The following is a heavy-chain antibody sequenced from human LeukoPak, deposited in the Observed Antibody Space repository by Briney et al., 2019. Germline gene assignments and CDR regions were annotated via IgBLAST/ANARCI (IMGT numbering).Heavy chain of an antibody. D-gene: IGHD2-2*01. J-gene: IGHJ4*02. CDR1: RFSFSNHS. Sequence: GGSLRLSCAASRFSFSNHSMNWVRQAPGKGLEWVSYISNSGSAKYYAASVKGRFTISRDNGKNTLYLQMNSLRAEDTDVYYCARGNQQLPRSTPDYWGQGTLVTVSS. CDR3: ARGNQQLPRSTPDY. CDR2: ISNSGSAK. V-gene: IGHV3-48*01.